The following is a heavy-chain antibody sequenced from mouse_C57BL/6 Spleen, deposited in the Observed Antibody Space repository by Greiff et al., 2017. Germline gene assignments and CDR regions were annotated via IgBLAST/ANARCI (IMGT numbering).Heavy chain of an antibody. CDR3: ARQELTGAFDY. CDR2: ISSGGSYT. D-gene: IGHD4-1*01. CDR1: GFTFSSYG. Sequence: DVMLVESGGDLVKPGGSLKLSCAASGFTFSSYGMSWVRQTPDKRLEWVATISSGGSYTYYPDSVKGRFTISRDNAKNTLYLQMSSLKSEDTAMYYCARQELTGAFDYWGQGTTLTVSS. V-gene: IGHV5-6*02. J-gene: IGHJ2*01.